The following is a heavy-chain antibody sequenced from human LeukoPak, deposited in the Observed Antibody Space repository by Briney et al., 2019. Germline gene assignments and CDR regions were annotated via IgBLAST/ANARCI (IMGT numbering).Heavy chain of an antibody. CDR1: GGTFSSYA. CDR2: IIPIFGTA. V-gene: IGHV1-69*01. D-gene: IGHD2-2*01. CDR3: ARDGDNCSSTSCPIDY. Sequence: PGGSLRLSCAASGGTFSSYAISWVRQAPGQGLEWMGGIIPIFGTANYAQKFQGRVTITADESTSTAYMELSSLRSEDTAVYYCARDGDNCSSTSCPIDYWGQGTLVTVSS. J-gene: IGHJ4*02.